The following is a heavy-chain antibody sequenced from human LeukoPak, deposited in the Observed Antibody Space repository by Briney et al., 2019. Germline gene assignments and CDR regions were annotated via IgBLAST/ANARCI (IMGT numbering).Heavy chain of an antibody. CDR2: IKTDGSEK. CDR1: TFTLSNCW. J-gene: IGHJ4*02. CDR3: ARSPALMAYFDF. Sequence: GGSLRLSCAASTFTLSNCWMAWVRQAPGKGLEWVANIKTDGSEKYYLDSVKDRFTISRDNNKNSLYLQMNSLRVEDTAVYYCARSPALMAYFDFWGQGTLVAVSS. V-gene: IGHV3-7*01. D-gene: IGHD2-2*01.